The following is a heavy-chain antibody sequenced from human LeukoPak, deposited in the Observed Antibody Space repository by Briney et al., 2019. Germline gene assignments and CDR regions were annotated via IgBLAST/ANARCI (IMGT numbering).Heavy chain of an antibody. V-gene: IGHV1-8*01. D-gene: IGHD3-9*01. J-gene: IGHJ3*02. CDR1: GYTFTSYD. CDR2: MNPNSGNT. CDR3: ARARTTNTYYDILTGYYNVPAFDI. Sequence: GASVKVSCKASGYTFTSYDINWVRQATGQGPEWMGWMNPNSGNTGYAQEFQGRVTMTRNTSISTAYMELSSLRSEDTAVYYCARARTTNTYYDILTGYYNVPAFDIWGQGTMVTVSS.